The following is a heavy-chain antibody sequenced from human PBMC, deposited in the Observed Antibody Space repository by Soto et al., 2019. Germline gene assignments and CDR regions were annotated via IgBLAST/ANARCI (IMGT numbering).Heavy chain of an antibody. D-gene: IGHD3-16*02. CDR3: AGNDVWGSYRFFWPPQA. Sequence: PSETLSLTCAVYGGSFSGYYWSWIRQPPGKGLEWIGDINHSGSTNYNPSLKSRVTISVDTSKNQFSLKLSSVTAADTAVYYCAGNDVWGSYRFFWPPQAWGQGTLVTVS. CDR1: GGSFSGYY. J-gene: IGHJ5*02. CDR2: INHSGST. V-gene: IGHV4-34*01.